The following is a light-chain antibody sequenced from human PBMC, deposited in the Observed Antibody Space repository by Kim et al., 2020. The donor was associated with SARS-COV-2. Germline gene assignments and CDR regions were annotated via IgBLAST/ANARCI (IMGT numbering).Light chain of an antibody. CDR1: QSVSSSY. V-gene: IGKV3-20*01. CDR2: GAS. Sequence: SPGERATLACRASQSVSSSYLAWYQQKPSQAPRLLIYGASSRVTGIPDRFSGSGSGTDFTLTISRLEPEDFAVYFCQQYDTSPWTFGQGTKVDIK. J-gene: IGKJ1*01. CDR3: QQYDTSPWT.